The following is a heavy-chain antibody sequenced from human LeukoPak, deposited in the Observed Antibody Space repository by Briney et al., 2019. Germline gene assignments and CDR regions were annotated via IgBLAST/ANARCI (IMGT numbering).Heavy chain of an antibody. V-gene: IGHV3-23*01. D-gene: IGHD2-21*02. J-gene: IGHJ4*02. CDR1: GFTISSYG. CDR2: ISGSGGST. CDR3: TPFCGADCWFDY. Sequence: PAGSLCLTCAASGFTISSYGLSWPRQAPGKGLGWMSAISGSGGSTYHADSVKGRFTISRDNSKNTLYLQMNSLTAEDTAVYYCTPFCGADCWFDYWGQGTLVTVSS.